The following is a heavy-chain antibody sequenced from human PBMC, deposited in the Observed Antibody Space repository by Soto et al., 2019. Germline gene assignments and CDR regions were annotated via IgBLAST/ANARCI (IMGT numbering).Heavy chain of an antibody. CDR1: GFAFSSYA. Sequence: GGSLRLSCAASGFAFSSYAMSWVRQAPGKGLEWVSTISETGGSTYYTDSVKGRFTISRDTSKNTLYLQMNSLRAEDTALYYCAKDARPSSWGQGTLVTVSS. CDR3: AKDARPSS. V-gene: IGHV3-23*01. CDR2: ISETGGST. J-gene: IGHJ5*02.